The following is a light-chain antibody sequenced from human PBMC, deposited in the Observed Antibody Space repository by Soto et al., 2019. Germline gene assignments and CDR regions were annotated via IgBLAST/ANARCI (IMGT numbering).Light chain of an antibody. J-gene: IGKJ4*01. CDR1: QGISNY. CDR3: QLCNSYPLT. CDR2: AAS. V-gene: IGKV1-9*01. Sequence: DIQLTQSPSFLSESVGDRVTITCRASQGISNYLAWYQQKPGKAPKLLIYAASTLQRGVSSRFSGSGSGTEFTLSNSSLQPEDFETYCSQLCNSYPLTFGGGSEVEIK.